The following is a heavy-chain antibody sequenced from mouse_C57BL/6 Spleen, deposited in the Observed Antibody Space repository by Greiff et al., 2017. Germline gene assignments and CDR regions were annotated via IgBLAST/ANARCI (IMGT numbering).Heavy chain of an antibody. CDR3: SRPYYYGSRGFAY. J-gene: IGHJ3*01. Sequence: EVKLVESGGGLVKPGGSLKLSCAASGFTFSDYGMHWVRQAPEKGLEWVAYISSGSSTIYYADTVKGRFTISRDNAKNTLFLQMTSLSSEDTAMYYVSRPYYYGSRGFAYWGQGTLVTVSA. CDR1: GFTFSDYG. D-gene: IGHD1-1*01. V-gene: IGHV5-17*01. CDR2: ISSGSSTI.